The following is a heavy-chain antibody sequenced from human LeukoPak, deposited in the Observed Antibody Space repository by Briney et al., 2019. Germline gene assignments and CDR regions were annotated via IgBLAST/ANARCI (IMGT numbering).Heavy chain of an antibody. CDR3: ARHQAFGAVAGPYAFDI. CDR1: GGTFCSYA. J-gene: IGHJ3*02. CDR2: IIPIFGTA. V-gene: IGHV1-69*05. D-gene: IGHD6-19*01. Sequence: SVKVSCKASGGTFCSYAISWVRQARGQGLEWMGGIIPIFGTANYAQKFQGRVTITTDESTSTAYMELSSLRSEDTAVYYCARHQAFGAVAGPYAFDIWGQGTMVTVSS.